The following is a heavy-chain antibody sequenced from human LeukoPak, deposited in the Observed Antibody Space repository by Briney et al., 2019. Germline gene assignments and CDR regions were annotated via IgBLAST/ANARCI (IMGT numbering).Heavy chain of an antibody. CDR2: IRSKPYGETA. J-gene: IGHJ4*02. D-gene: IGHD3-22*01. Sequence: GGSLRLSCSGSGFRFGDYAINWFRQTPGKGLESVGFIRSKPYGETADYAASVRGRFIISRDDSKSIAYLQMNSLKPEDTAVYYCTKFGAYYFDNSASESFDYWGQGTLVTVSS. CDR1: GFRFGDYA. CDR3: TKFGAYYFDNSASESFDY. V-gene: IGHV3-49*03.